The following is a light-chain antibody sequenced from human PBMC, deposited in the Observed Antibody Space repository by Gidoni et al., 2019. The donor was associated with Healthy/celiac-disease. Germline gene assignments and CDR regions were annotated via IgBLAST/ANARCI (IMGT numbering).Light chain of an antibody. Sequence: EIVMTQSPATLSVSPGERATLSCRASQSVSSNLAWYQQKPGQAPRLLIYGASTRATGIPARFSGSGSGTEFTLTSSSLQSEDVAVYYCQQYNNWPPYTFGQWTKLEIK. V-gene: IGKV3-15*01. CDR3: QQYNNWPPYT. J-gene: IGKJ2*01. CDR1: QSVSSN. CDR2: GAS.